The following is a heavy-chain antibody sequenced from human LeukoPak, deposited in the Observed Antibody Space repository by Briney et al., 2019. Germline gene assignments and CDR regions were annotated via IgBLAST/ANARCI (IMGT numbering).Heavy chain of an antibody. CDR2: IYYSGST. CDR1: GGSISSYY. V-gene: IGHV4-59*01. D-gene: IGHD3-10*01. J-gene: IGHJ4*02. CDR3: ARSPYGQPLDY. Sequence: LETLSLTCTVSGGSISSYYWSWIRQPPGKGLEWIGYIYYSGSTNYNPSLKSRVTISVDTSKNQFSLKLSSVTAADTAVYYCARSPYGQPLDYWGQGTLVTVSS.